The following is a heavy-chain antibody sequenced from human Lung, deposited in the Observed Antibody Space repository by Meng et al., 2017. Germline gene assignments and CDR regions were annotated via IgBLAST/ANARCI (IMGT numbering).Heavy chain of an antibody. D-gene: IGHD4-23*01. J-gene: IGHJ4*02. CDR3: ARGGTVVNLGY. CDR1: GDTVSNGGYY. V-gene: IGHV4-61*08. Sequence: QGQLQASGPGLVSPSELRSLTFTVSGDTVSNGGYYLSWIRPPPGKGLEWIGYVYFSGSTNYNPSLKSRVTISLDTSKNQFSLKLNSVTAADTAVYYCARGGTVVNLGYWGQGTLVTVSS. CDR2: VYFSGST.